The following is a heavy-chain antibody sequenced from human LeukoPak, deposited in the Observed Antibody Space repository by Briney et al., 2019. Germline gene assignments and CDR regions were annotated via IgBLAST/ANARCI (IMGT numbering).Heavy chain of an antibody. V-gene: IGHV1-18*01. D-gene: IGHD6-13*01. CDR1: GYTFTSYG. CDR2: ISAYNGNT. CDR3: ARGGGAAADYAYYYMDV. Sequence: GASVKVSCKASGYTFTSYGITWVRQAPGQGLEWMGWISAYNGNTNYAQKLQGRVTMTTDTSTSTAYMELRSLRSDDAAVYYCARGGGAAADYAYYYMDVWGKVTTVTVSS. J-gene: IGHJ6*03.